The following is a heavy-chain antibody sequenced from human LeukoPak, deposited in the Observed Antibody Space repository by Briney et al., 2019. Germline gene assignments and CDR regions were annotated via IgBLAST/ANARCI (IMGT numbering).Heavy chain of an antibody. Sequence: GGSLRLSCAASGFTFSSYGMSWVRQAPGKGLEWVSAISGSGGSTYYADSVKGRFTISRDNAKNSLYLQMNSLRAEDTAVYYCARDRNSIVGATIGYWGQGTLVTVSS. CDR3: ARDRNSIVGATIGY. CDR2: ISGSGGST. D-gene: IGHD1-26*01. V-gene: IGHV3-23*01. CDR1: GFTFSSYG. J-gene: IGHJ4*02.